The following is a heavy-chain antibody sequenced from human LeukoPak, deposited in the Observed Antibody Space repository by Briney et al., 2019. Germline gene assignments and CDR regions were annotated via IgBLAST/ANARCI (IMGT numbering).Heavy chain of an antibody. CDR3: ARVVGATDPPYYFDY. J-gene: IGHJ4*02. CDR1: GGTFSSYA. CDR2: ISAYNGNT. Sequence: ASVKVSCKASGGTFSSYATSWVRQAPGQGLEWMGWISAYNGNTNYAQKLQGRVTMTTDTSTSTAYMELRSLRSDDTAVYYCARVVGATDPPYYFDYWGQGTLVTVSS. D-gene: IGHD1-26*01. V-gene: IGHV1-18*01.